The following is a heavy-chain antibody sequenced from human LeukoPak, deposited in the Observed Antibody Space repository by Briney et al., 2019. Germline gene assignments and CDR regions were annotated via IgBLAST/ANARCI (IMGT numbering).Heavy chain of an antibody. CDR2: IYPGDSDT. V-gene: IGHV5-51*01. D-gene: IGHD1-26*01. Sequence: GESLKISCKGSGYIFTSYLIGWVRQVPGKGLEWVGIIYPGDSDTRYSPSLQGQVTISVDRSISTAYLQWSSLKASDTAMYYCARQKRASAVAYWGQGTLVTVSS. CDR3: ARQKRASAVAY. J-gene: IGHJ4*02. CDR1: GYIFTSYL.